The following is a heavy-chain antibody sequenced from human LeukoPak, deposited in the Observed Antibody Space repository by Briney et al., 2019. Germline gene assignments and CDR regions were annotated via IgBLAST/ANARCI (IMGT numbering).Heavy chain of an antibody. J-gene: IGHJ4*02. CDR2: FDPEDGET. CDR3: ATAPIGAVAGTFFDY. CDR1: GYTLTELS. D-gene: IGHD6-19*01. Sequence: ASVKVSCKVSGYTLTELSMHWMRQAPGKGLEWMGGFDPEDGETIYAQKFQGRVTMTEDTSTDTAYMELSSLRPEDTAVYYCATAPIGAVAGTFFDYWGQGTLVTVSS. V-gene: IGHV1-24*01.